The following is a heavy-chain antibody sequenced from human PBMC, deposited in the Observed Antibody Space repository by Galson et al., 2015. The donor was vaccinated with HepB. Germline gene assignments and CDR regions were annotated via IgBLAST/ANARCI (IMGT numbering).Heavy chain of an antibody. CDR1: GFTFSSYW. V-gene: IGHV3-7*03. Sequence: SLRLSCAASGFTFSSYWMSWVRQAPGKGLEWVANIKQDGSEKYYVDSVKGRFTISRDNAKNSLYLQMNSLRAEDTAVYYCARGIAVAGDPYYYYGMDVWGQGTTVTVSS. D-gene: IGHD6-19*01. CDR2: IKQDGSEK. J-gene: IGHJ6*02. CDR3: ARGIAVAGDPYYYYGMDV.